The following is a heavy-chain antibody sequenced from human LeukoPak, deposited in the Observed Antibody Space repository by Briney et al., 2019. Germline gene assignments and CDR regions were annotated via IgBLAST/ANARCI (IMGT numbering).Heavy chain of an antibody. Sequence: PGGSLRLSCAASGFTFSSYGMHWVRQAPGKGLEWVAFIRYDGSDKYYADSVKGRFTISRDNSKNTLYLQMNSLRAEDTAVYYCAKDVTIFGEGFDYWGQGTLVTVSS. D-gene: IGHD3-3*01. CDR2: IRYDGSDK. V-gene: IGHV3-30*02. CDR3: AKDVTIFGEGFDY. CDR1: GFTFSSYG. J-gene: IGHJ4*02.